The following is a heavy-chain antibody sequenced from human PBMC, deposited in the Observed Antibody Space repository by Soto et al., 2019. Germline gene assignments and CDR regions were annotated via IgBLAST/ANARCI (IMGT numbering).Heavy chain of an antibody. CDR1: GDSISDTSYY. J-gene: IGHJ1*01. CDR2: IYYSGNT. D-gene: IGHD3-16*01. CDR3: ARLGGQMAADS. V-gene: IGHV4-39*01. Sequence: SETLSLTCSVSGDSISDTSYYWGWIRQPPGKGLEWIANIYYSGNTFYNPSLKSRVTLSVDTSKNQFSLKLTSVTAADAAVYYCARLGGQMAADSWGPGTLVTVSS.